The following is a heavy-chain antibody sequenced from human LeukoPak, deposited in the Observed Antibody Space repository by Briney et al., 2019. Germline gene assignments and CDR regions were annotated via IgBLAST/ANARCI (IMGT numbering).Heavy chain of an antibody. Sequence: GGSLRLSCAASGFTFSSYAMHRVRQAPGKGLEWVAVISYDGSNKYYADSVKGRFTISRDNSKNTLYLQMNSLRAEDTAVYYCAREYYDILTGYFDYWGQGTLVTVSS. V-gene: IGHV3-30-3*01. CDR2: ISYDGSNK. CDR1: GFTFSSYA. D-gene: IGHD3-9*01. J-gene: IGHJ4*02. CDR3: AREYYDILTGYFDY.